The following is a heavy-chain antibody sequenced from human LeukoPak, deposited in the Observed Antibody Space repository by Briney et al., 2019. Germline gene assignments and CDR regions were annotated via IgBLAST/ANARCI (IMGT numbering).Heavy chain of an antibody. CDR1: GYTFTGYY. D-gene: IGHD1-26*01. CDR2: INPNSGGT. V-gene: IGHV1-2*02. Sequence: GASVKVSCKACGYTFTGYYMHWVRQAPGQGLEGREWINPNSGGTNYAQKFQGRVTMTRDTSISTAYMELSRLRSDDTAVYYCARDGSGSYQDYYMDVWGKGTTVTVSS. J-gene: IGHJ6*03. CDR3: ARDGSGSYQDYYMDV.